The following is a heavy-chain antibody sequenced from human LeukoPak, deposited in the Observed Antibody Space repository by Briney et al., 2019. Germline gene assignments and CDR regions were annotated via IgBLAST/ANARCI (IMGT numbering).Heavy chain of an antibody. CDR3: ARGSGWHDY. V-gene: IGHV4-34*01. CDR2: INHSGST. D-gene: IGHD6-19*01. Sequence: SETLSLTCAVYGGSFSGYYWSWIRQPPGKGLEWIGEINHSGSTNYNPSLKSRGTISVDTSKNQFSPKLSSVTAADTAVYYCARGSGWHDYWGQGTLVTVSS. CDR1: GGSFSGYY. J-gene: IGHJ4*02.